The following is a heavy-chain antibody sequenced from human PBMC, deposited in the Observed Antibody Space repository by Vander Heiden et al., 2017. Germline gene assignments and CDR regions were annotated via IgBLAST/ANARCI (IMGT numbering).Heavy chain of an antibody. V-gene: IGHV1-69*01. CDR2: IIPIFGTE. J-gene: IGHJ6*02. Sequence: QLQLVQSGAAVKTPGSSVKVSCKASGGTFSSYPISWVRQAPGQGLEWMGGIIPIFGTENYAQKFQGRVTMTADESTSTAYMELSSVRYEDTAVYYGARGPMARTQQDYYYGMDVWCQGTTVTVSS. CDR3: ARGPMARTQQDYYYGMDV. D-gene: IGHD5-12*01. CDR1: GGTFSSYP.